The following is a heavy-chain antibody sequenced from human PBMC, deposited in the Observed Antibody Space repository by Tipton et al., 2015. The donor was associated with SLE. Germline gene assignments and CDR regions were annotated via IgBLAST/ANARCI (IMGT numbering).Heavy chain of an antibody. J-gene: IGHJ4*02. CDR1: GGSFSGYY. D-gene: IGHD5-12*01. CDR2: INHGGST. V-gene: IGHV4-34*01. Sequence: TLSLTCAVYGGSFSGYYWTWIRQPPGKGLEWIGEINHGGSTNYNPSLKSRVTISEDTSKNQFSLKLTSVTAADTAIYYCAREYSGYDYRTLDHWGQGTLVTVSS. CDR3: AREYSGYDYRTLDH.